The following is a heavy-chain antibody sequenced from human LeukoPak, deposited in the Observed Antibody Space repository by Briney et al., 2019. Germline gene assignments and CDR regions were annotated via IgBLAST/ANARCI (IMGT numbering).Heavy chain of an antibody. CDR1: GGSFSGYY. CDR2: INHSGST. Sequence: SETLSLTCAVYGGSFSGYYWSWIRQPPRKGLEWIGEINHSGSTNYNPSLKSRVTISVDTSKNQFSLKLSSVTAADTAVYYCARGWVSGSFHFDYWGQGTLVTVSS. CDR3: ARGWVSGSFHFDY. D-gene: IGHD1-26*01. J-gene: IGHJ4*02. V-gene: IGHV4-34*01.